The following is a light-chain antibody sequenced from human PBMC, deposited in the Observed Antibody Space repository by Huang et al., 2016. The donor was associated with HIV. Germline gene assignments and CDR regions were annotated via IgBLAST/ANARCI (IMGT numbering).Light chain of an antibody. CDR3: QQYNNWPPAT. CDR2: GAS. Sequence: LMTQSPATLSVSPGERVTLSCRASQNINTHLAWYQQKRGQAPRLLIYGASTRANDVPARFSGTGSGTEFTLTISSRQSEDFAVYYCQQYNNWPPATFGPGTKVDIK. CDR1: QNINTH. J-gene: IGKJ3*01. V-gene: IGKV3-15*01.